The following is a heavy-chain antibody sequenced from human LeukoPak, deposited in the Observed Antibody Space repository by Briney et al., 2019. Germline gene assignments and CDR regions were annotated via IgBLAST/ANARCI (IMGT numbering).Heavy chain of an antibody. D-gene: IGHD6-13*01. V-gene: IGHV4-59*08. CDR1: GAFMSSYY. CDR2: IYYSGTT. Sequence: SETLSLACTVSGAFMSSYYWSWIRQPPGKGLEWIGYIYYSGTTNYNPSLKSRVTISVDTSKNQLSLKLSSVTAADTAVYYCARQHIVDDSSSYDYDGCCIWGPGTMVTVSS. J-gene: IGHJ3*02. CDR3: ARQHIVDDSSSYDYDGCCI.